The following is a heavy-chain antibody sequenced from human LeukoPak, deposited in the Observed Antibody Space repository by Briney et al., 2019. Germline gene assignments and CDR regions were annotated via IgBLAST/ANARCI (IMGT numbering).Heavy chain of an antibody. J-gene: IGHJ4*02. V-gene: IGHV3-21*01. CDR2: ISSTGSYI. CDR3: AKDNKKSNDFLTGFDY. CDR1: GFTFSSDS. D-gene: IGHD3-9*01. Sequence: GGSLRLSCAASGFTFSSDSMNWVRQAPGKGLEWVSSISSTGSYIYYTDSVKGRFTISRDNAKNSLYLQMNSLRAEDTAVYYCAKDNKKSNDFLTGFDYWGQGTLVTVSS.